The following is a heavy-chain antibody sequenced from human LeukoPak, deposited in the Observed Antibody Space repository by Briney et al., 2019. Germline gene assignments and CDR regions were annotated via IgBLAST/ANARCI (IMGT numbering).Heavy chain of an antibody. CDR2: IYHSGST. J-gene: IGHJ5*02. V-gene: IGHV4-38-2*01. CDR3: ARQPYCSSPSCHLDWFDP. D-gene: IGHD2-2*01. Sequence: SETLSLTCAVSGYSITSNYYWGWIRQPPGKGLEWIGSIYHSGSTYYNPSLKSRVTISVDTSKNQFSLKLTSVTAADTAVYYCARQPYCSSPSCHLDWFDPWGQGTLVTVSS. CDR1: GYSITSNYY.